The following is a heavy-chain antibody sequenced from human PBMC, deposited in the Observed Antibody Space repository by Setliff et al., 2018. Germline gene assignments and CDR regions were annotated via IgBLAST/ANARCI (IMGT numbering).Heavy chain of an antibody. CDR2: TIPVFGTT. Sequence: SVKVSCKASGGTFSSYGISWVRQAPGQGLEWMGGTIPVFGTTDYSQKFQGRVTIITDESTSTAFMQLSSLRSEDTAVYYCAREGVDTRSSTDYRYYMDVWGKGTTVTVSS. CDR1: GGTFSSYG. D-gene: IGHD5-18*01. CDR3: AREGVDTRSSTDYRYYMDV. V-gene: IGHV1-69*05. J-gene: IGHJ6*03.